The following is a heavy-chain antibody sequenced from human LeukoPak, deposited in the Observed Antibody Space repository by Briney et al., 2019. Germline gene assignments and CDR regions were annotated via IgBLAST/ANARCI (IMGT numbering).Heavy chain of an antibody. J-gene: IGHJ4*02. D-gene: IGHD5-24*01. CDR1: GFTFTDYW. V-gene: IGHV3-7*03. Sequence: GGSLRLSCEVSGFTFTDYWLTWVRQAPGKGLEWLATINEYGTAKYYVDSVKGRFTISRDNAKNSVFLQMNSLRAEDTAVYYCAKSGYNRFDYWGQGTLVTVSS. CDR3: AKSGYNRFDY. CDR2: INEYGTAK.